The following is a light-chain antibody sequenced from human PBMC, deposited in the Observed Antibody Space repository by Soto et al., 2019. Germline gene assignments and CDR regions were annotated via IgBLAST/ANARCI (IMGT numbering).Light chain of an antibody. CDR1: SSDTDAYYR. V-gene: IGLV2-18*02. J-gene: IGLJ2*01. CDR2: DVT. CDR3: SSYTSIIAVV. Sequence: QSALTQPPSVSGSPGQSVTISCTETSSDTDAYYRVSWYQKPPGTAPKLMIYDVTNRASGVSDRFSGSKSGRTASLTISGLQAEDEADYYCSSYTSIIAVVFGGGTQLTVL.